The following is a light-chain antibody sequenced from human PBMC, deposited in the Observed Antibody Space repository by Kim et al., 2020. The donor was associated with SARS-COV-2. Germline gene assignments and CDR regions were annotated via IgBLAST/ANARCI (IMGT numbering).Light chain of an antibody. CDR1: QTVSSSS. CDR3: QQYGSSPPLT. CDR2: GAS. J-gene: IGKJ4*01. Sequence: PGQRATLSCRASQTVSSSSLAWYRQKPGQAPRLRIYGASSRATGIPDRFSGSGSGTDFTLTISRLEPEDFAVYYCQQYGSSPPLTFGGGTKVDIK. V-gene: IGKV3-20*01.